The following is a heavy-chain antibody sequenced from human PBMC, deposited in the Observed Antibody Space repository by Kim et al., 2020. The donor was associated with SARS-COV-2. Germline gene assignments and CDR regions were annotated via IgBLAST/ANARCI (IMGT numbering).Heavy chain of an antibody. CDR3: AREKGSQLRYFDWPQKGGAFDI. Sequence: SETLSLTCAVYGGSFSGYYWSWIRQPPGKGLEWIGEINHSGSTNYNPSLKSRVTISVDTSKNQFSLKLSSVTAADTAVYYCAREKGSQLRYFDWPQKGGAFDIWGQGTMVTVSS. CDR1: GGSFSGYY. D-gene: IGHD3-9*01. CDR2: INHSGST. V-gene: IGHV4-34*01. J-gene: IGHJ3*02.